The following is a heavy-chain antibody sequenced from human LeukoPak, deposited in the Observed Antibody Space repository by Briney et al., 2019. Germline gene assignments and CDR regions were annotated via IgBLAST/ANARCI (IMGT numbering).Heavy chain of an antibody. CDR2: ISSSGSTI. Sequence: GGSLRLSCAASGFTFSDYYMSRIRQAPGKGLEWVSYISSSGSTIYYADSVKGRFTISRDNAKNSLYLQMNSLRAEDTAVYYCAAIAAAGTFPYYYYMDVWGKGTTVTVSS. CDR3: AAIAAAGTFPYYYYMDV. V-gene: IGHV3-11*04. J-gene: IGHJ6*03. CDR1: GFTFSDYY. D-gene: IGHD6-13*01.